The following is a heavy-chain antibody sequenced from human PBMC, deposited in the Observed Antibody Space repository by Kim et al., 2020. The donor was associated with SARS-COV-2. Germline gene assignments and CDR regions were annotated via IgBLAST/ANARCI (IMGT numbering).Heavy chain of an antibody. D-gene: IGHD2-2*01. V-gene: IGHV1-69*13. CDR1: GGTFSSYA. CDR2: IIPIFGTA. CDR3: AREWRYCSSTSCLYYFDY. J-gene: IGHJ4*02. Sequence: SVKVSCKASGGTFSSYAISWVRQAPGQGLEWMGGIIPIFGTANYAQKFQGRVTITADESTSTAYMELSSLRSEDTAVYYCAREWRYCSSTSCLYYFDYWGQGTLVTVSS.